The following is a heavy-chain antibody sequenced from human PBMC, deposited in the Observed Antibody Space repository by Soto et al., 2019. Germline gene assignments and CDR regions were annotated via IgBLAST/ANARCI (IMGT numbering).Heavy chain of an antibody. V-gene: IGHV3-33*01. CDR3: ARDGIGGTACRGFLDY. D-gene: IGHD1-1*01. Sequence: QVLLVESGGGVAQPGRSLRLSCAASKSIFTGYGMHWVRQTPGKGLEWVAVIRFDGTDEHYADSVKGRFTISRDNSKNMLYLQMNGLRVEDMALYYCARDGIGGTACRGFLDYWGQGPLVTVSS. J-gene: IGHJ4*02. CDR1: KSIFTGYG. CDR2: IRFDGTDE.